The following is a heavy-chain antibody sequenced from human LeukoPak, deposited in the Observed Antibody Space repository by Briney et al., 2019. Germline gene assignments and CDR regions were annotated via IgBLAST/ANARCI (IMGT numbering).Heavy chain of an antibody. D-gene: IGHD3-10*02. CDR1: GFTFSSYN. J-gene: IGHJ6*04. V-gene: IGHV3-21*01. CDR2: ISRSSSYI. CDR3: AELGITMIGGV. Sequence: GGSLRLSCAASGFTFSSYNMKWVRQAPGKGLEWVSSISRSSSYIYYADSVKGRFTISRDNAKNSLYLQMNSLRAEDTAVYYCAELGITMIGGVWGKGTTVTISS.